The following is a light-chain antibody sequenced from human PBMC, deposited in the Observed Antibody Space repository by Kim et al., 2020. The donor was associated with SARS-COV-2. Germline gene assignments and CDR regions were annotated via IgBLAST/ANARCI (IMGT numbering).Light chain of an antibody. J-gene: IGKJ2*01. V-gene: IGKV1-5*03. CDR2: LAS. CDR3: QHYSRFPYT. Sequence: SASVGDRVTITCRASENNGTWLAWYQQKPGRAPSLLIYLASTLESGVPSRFSGTGSGTEFSLSITSLQPDDFATYYCQHYSRFPYTFGQGTKLEI. CDR1: ENNGTW.